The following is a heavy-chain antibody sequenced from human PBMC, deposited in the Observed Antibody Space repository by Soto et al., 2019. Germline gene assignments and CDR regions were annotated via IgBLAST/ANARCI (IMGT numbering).Heavy chain of an antibody. D-gene: IGHD6-6*01. Sequence: RQPPGKGLEWIGEINHSGSTNYNPSLKSRVTISVDTSKNQFSLKLSSVTAADTAVYYCAREGGSSPRPDAFDIWGQGTMVTVSS. V-gene: IGHV4-34*01. CDR3: AREGGSSPRPDAFDI. CDR2: INHSGST. J-gene: IGHJ3*02.